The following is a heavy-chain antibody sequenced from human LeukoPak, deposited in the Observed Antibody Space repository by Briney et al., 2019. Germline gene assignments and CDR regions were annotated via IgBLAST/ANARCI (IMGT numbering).Heavy chain of an antibody. V-gene: IGHV3-7*01. D-gene: IGHD2-15*01. CDR2: IKQDGSEK. CDR1: GFTFSSYW. Sequence: GGSLRLSCAASGFTFSSYWISWVRQAPGKGLEWVASIKQDGSEKYSVDSVKGRFTIFRDNAKNSLYLQMNSLRAEDTGVYYCAREAGGSGYSDYYYYMDVWGKGTTVTLSS. CDR3: AREAGGSGYSDYYYYMDV. J-gene: IGHJ6*03.